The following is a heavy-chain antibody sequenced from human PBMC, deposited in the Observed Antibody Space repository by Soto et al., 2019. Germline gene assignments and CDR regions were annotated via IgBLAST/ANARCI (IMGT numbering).Heavy chain of an antibody. CDR3: ATRRWLRFQHDYDYYIDV. CDR1: GYTFTSYG. D-gene: IGHD5-12*01. CDR2: ISAHSGNT. Sequence: QVQLVQSGAEVKKPGASVKVSCKASGYTFTSYGIIGVRQAPGQGLEWMGWISAHSGNTNYAQKRQGRVTMTTDTSTSTAYMELRSLRSDDTAVYYCATRRWLRFQHDYDYYIDVCGKGTTVTVSS. V-gene: IGHV1-18*01. J-gene: IGHJ6*03.